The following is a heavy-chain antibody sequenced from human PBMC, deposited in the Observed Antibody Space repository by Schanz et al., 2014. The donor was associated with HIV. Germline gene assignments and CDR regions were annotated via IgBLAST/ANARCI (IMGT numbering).Heavy chain of an antibody. Sequence: EVKGGEKGGGVVQPGGSRRLSCAEPGFTFRSYAMSWGGKDPGKGLEWVSAISGSGGSTYYADSVKGRFTISRDNSQTTLYLQMNSLRADPTAFSYCAKDEGGGYYYYVLFVWGQGTALSVSS. V-gene: IGHV3-23*04. J-gene: IGHJ6*02. CDR1: GFTFRSYA. D-gene: IGHD3-16*01. CDR2: ISGSGGST. CDR3: AKDEGGGYYYYVLFV.